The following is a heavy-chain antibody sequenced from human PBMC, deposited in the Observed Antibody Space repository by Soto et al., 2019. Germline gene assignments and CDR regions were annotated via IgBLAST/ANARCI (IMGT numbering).Heavy chain of an antibody. J-gene: IGHJ4*02. CDR1: GFTLSNYG. Sequence: QVQLVESGGGVVQPGRSLRLSCAASGFTLSNYGMHWVRQAPGKGLEWVAVIWYDGSNKYYADSVKGRFTISRDNSKNTLNLQMNSLRAEDTAVYYCARDGGLGCSGWSIDYWGQGTLVTVSS. CDR3: ARDGGLGCSGWSIDY. CDR2: IWYDGSNK. V-gene: IGHV3-33*01. D-gene: IGHD6-19*01.